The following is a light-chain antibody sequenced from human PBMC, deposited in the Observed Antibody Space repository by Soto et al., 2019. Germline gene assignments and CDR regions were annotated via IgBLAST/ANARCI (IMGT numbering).Light chain of an antibody. CDR3: ATWDDSLSGRV. CDR1: SSNIGSNY. Sequence: QSVLTQPPSASRTPGQRVTISCSGSSSNIGSNYVYWYQQLPGTAPKLLISVNNQRPSGVPDRFSGSKSGTSASLAISGLRSEDEADYYCATWDDSLSGRVFGGGTKVTVL. V-gene: IGLV1-47*01. J-gene: IGLJ3*02. CDR2: VNN.